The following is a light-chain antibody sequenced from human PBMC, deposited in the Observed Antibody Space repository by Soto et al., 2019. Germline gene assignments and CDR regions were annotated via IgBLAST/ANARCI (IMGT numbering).Light chain of an antibody. J-gene: IGKJ1*01. CDR3: LQPSTYPLT. CDR1: QGIRND. V-gene: IGKV1-17*01. CDR2: AAS. Sequence: DIQMTQFPSSLSASVGDRVTITCRASQGIRNDLGWYQQKPGKAPKRLIYAASSLQSGVPSRFSGSGSGTEFTLGSSRLQPEDSATFYCLQPSTYPLTFGQGNKVEIK.